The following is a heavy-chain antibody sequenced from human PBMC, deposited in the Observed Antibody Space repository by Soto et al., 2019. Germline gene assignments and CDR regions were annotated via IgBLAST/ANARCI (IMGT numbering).Heavy chain of an antibody. V-gene: IGHV3-64*01. CDR3: ARIAVADDAFDI. J-gene: IGHJ3*02. CDR1: GFTFSSYA. Sequence: GSLRLSCAASGFTFSSYAMHWVRQAPGKGLEYVSAISSNGGSTYYANSVKGRFTISRDNSKNTLYLQMGSLRAEDMAVYYCARIAVADDAFDIWGQGTMVTVSS. D-gene: IGHD6-19*01. CDR2: ISSNGGST.